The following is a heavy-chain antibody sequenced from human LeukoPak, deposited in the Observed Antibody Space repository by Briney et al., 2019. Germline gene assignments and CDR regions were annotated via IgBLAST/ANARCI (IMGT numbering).Heavy chain of an antibody. CDR3: ARSGQQLSPATWFDP. D-gene: IGHD6-13*01. Sequence: KPSETLSLTCTVSGGSISSYYWSWIRQPPGKGLEWIGYIYYCGSTNYNPSLKSRVTISVDTSKNQFSLKLSSVTAADTAVYYCARSGQQLSPATWFDPWGQGTLVTVSS. CDR1: GGSISSYY. J-gene: IGHJ5*02. CDR2: IYYCGST. V-gene: IGHV4-59*01.